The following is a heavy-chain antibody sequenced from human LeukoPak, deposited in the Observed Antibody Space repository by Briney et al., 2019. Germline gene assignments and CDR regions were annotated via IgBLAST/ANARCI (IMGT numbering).Heavy chain of an antibody. CDR3: ARLPKRHYYDSSGRAGWFDP. CDR1: GGSFSGYY. D-gene: IGHD3-22*01. CDR2: INHSGST. J-gene: IGHJ5*02. Sequence: SETLSLTCAVYGGSFSGYYWSWIRQPPGKGLEWIGEINHSGSTNYNPSLKSRVTISVDTSKNQFSLKLSSVTAADTAVYYCARLPKRHYYDSSGRAGWFDPWGQETLVTVSS. V-gene: IGHV4-34*01.